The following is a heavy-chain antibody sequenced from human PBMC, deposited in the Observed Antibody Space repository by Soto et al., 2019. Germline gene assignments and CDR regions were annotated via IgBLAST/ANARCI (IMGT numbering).Heavy chain of an antibody. CDR1: GGSISNDQ. J-gene: IGHJ5*02. Sequence: QVQLQESGPGLVKPSETLSLTCTVSGGSISNDQWSWVRQPPGKRLEWIGYIYYNGTTSYNPSLKSRVTISVDMSKNHLSLTLISVTAADTAVYYCARSFYPWGQGTLVTVSS. V-gene: IGHV4-59*01. CDR2: IYYNGTT. CDR3: ARSFYP. D-gene: IGHD3-3*01.